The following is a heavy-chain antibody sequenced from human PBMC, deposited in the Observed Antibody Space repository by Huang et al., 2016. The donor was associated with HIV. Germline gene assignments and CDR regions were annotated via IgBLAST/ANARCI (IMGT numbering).Heavy chain of an antibody. CDR3: ARVPSDNFSDY. D-gene: IGHD1-1*01. CDR1: GYTFSIYG. V-gene: IGHV1-18*01. CDR2: VSAYSGYT. Sequence: QIQLVQSGPEVKKPGASVKVSCKASGYTFSIYGISWGRQAPGQGPEWMGWVSAYSGYTNYTQKFQGRVTMTADTSASTAYMDVRSLTSDDTAVYYGARVPSDNFSDYWGQGTLVTVSS. J-gene: IGHJ4*02.